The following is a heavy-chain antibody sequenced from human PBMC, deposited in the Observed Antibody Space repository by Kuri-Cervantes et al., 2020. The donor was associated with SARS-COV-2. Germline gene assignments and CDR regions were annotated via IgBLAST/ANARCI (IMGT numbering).Heavy chain of an antibody. J-gene: IGHJ4*02. V-gene: IGHV4-39*07. CDR3: ARAAPDIVVVPAAKYFDY. CDR2: INHSGST. CDR1: GGSISSSSYY. Sequence: SETLSLTCTVSGGSISSSSYYWSWIRQPPGKGLEWIGEINHSGSTNYNPPLKSRVTISVDTSKNQFSLKLSSVTAADTAVYYCARAAPDIVVVPAAKYFDYWGQGTLVTVSS. D-gene: IGHD2-2*01.